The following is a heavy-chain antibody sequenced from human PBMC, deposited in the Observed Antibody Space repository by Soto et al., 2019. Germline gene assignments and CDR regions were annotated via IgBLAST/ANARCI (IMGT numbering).Heavy chain of an antibody. CDR2: IYYSGRT. Sequence: SETRSLTCTVSGGSIRDYFWTWIRQPPGKGLEWIGYIYYSGRTNYNPSLKSRVSISVDTYKSQLSLQLSSVTAADTAVYYCAGYGYSYSARFFDYWGQGARVTVSS. D-gene: IGHD5-18*01. V-gene: IGHV4-59*08. J-gene: IGHJ4*02. CDR3: AGYGYSYSARFFDY. CDR1: GGSIRDYF.